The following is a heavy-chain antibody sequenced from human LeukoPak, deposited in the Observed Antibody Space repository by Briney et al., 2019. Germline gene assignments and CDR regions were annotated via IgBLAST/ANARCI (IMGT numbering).Heavy chain of an antibody. CDR3: ARDYGGSSPFDY. J-gene: IGHJ4*02. D-gene: IGHD4-23*01. CDR1: GFTFSSYD. V-gene: IGHV3-21*01. CDR2: IRPSGDNT. Sequence: GGSLRLSCAASGFTFSSYDMTWVRQAPGRGLEWVSSIRPSGDNTYYGDSVKGRFTISRDNAKNSLYLQMNSLRAEDTAVYYCARDYGGSSPFDYWGQGTLVTVSS.